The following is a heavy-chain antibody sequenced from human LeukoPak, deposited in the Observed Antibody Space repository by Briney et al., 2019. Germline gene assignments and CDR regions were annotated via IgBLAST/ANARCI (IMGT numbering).Heavy chain of an antibody. V-gene: IGHV1-58*01. J-gene: IGHJ5*02. CDR1: GFTFTSSA. Sequence: SVKVSCKASGFTFTSSAAQWVRQARGQRLEWIGWIVVGSGNTNYAQKFQERVTITRDMSTSTAYMELSSLRSEDTAVYYCAADRGIVVVPAAPFDPWGQGTLVTVSS. D-gene: IGHD2-2*01. CDR2: IVVGSGNT. CDR3: AADRGIVVVPAAPFDP.